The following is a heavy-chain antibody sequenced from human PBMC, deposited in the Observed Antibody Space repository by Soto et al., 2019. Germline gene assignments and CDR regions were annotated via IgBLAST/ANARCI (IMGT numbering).Heavy chain of an antibody. J-gene: IGHJ6*02. CDR3: AKDVVVGATTGLGDYYYYYGMDV. V-gene: IGHV3-30*18. CDR2: ISYDGSNK. CDR1: GFTFSSYG. Sequence: WGSLRLSCAASGFTFSSYGIHWCRHSPFKGLEWVAVISYDGSNKYYADSVKGRFTISRDNSKNTLYLQMNSLRAEDTAVYYCAKDVVVGATTGLGDYYYYYGMDVWGQGTTVTVSS. D-gene: IGHD1-26*01.